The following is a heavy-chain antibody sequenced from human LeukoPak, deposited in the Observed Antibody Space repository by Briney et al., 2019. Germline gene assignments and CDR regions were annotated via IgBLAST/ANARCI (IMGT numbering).Heavy chain of an antibody. CDR2: MNPNSGNT. J-gene: IGHJ5*02. CDR1: GYTFTSYD. CDR3: ARSCRGTAAYYDFWSGYRNNWFDP. Sequence: ASAKVSCKASGYTFTSYDINWVRQATGQGLEWMGWMNPNSGNTGYAQKFQGRVTMTRNTSISTAYMELSSLRSEDTAVYYCARSCRGTAAYYDFWSGYRNNWFDPWGQGTLVTVSS. D-gene: IGHD3-3*01. V-gene: IGHV1-8*01.